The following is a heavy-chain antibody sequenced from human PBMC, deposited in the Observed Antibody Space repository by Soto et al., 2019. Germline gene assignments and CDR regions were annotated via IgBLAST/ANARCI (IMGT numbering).Heavy chain of an antibody. J-gene: IGHJ4*02. CDR1: GFTFSDYY. CDR2: ISRSGSTT. Sequence: PGGSLRLSCTASGFTFSDYYMSWIRQAPGKGLEWLAYISRSGSTTYYTDSVKGRFAISRDNARTSLYLQINSLRVEDSAVYYCARSSLTYFEFWGQGTLLTVSS. V-gene: IGHV3-11*01. CDR3: ARSSLTYFEF.